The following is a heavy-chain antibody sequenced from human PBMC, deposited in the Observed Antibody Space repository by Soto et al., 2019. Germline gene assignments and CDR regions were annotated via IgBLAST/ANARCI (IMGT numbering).Heavy chain of an antibody. J-gene: IGHJ6*02. Sequence: GGSLRLSCAASGFTFSSYAMSWVRQAPGKGLEWVSAISGSGGSTYYADSVKGRFTISRDNSKNTLYLQMNSLRAEDTAVYYCAKPTLSGDYDILTGYSYYYGMDVWGQGTMVTVSS. CDR2: ISGSGGST. CDR1: GFTFSSYA. CDR3: AKPTLSGDYDILTGYSYYYGMDV. V-gene: IGHV3-23*01. D-gene: IGHD3-9*01.